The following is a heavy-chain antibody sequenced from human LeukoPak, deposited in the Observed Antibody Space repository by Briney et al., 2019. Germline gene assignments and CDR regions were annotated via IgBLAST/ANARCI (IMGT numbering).Heavy chain of an antibody. CDR3: MREENWYFDL. CDR1: GFIFSSYS. Sequence: GGSLRLSCAASGFIFSSYSMNWVRQAPGKGLEWVSYISSRSSTIYYADSVKGRFTISRDNAKNSLYLQLNSLRAEDTAVYYCMREENWYFDLWGRGTLVTVSS. V-gene: IGHV3-48*04. J-gene: IGHJ2*01. CDR2: ISSRSSTI.